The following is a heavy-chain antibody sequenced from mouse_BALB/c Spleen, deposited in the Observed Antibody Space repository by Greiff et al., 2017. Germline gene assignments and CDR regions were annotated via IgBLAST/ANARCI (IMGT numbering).Heavy chain of an antibody. J-gene: IGHJ3*01. V-gene: IGHV2-9*02. CDR3: ARDWGNYGAWFAY. Sequence: VHLVESGPGLVAPSQSLSITCTVSGFSLTSYGVHWVRQPPGKGLEWLGVIWAGGSTNYNSALMSRLSISKDNSKSQVFLKMNSLQTDDTAMYYCARDWGNYGAWFAYWGQGTLVTVSA. CDR1: GFSLTSYG. CDR2: IWAGGST. D-gene: IGHD2-1*01.